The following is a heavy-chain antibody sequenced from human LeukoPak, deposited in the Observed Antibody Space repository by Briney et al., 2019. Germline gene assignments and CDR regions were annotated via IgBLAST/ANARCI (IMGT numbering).Heavy chain of an antibody. V-gene: IGHV4-39*01. CDR3: ASLRSDYYDSSEDI. Sequence: PSETLSLTCTVSGGSISSSSYYWGWIRQPPGKGLEWIGSIYYSGSTYYNPSLKSRVTISVDTSKNQFSLKLSSVTAADTAVYYCASLRSDYYDSSEDIWGQGTMVTVSS. CDR2: IYYSGST. CDR1: GGSISSSSYY. J-gene: IGHJ3*02. D-gene: IGHD3-22*01.